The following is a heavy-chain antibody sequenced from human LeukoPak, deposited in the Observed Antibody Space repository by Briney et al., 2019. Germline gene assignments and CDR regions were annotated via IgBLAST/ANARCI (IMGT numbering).Heavy chain of an antibody. D-gene: IGHD3-9*01. Sequence: PSETLSLTCTVSGGSISGYYWSWIRQPPGKGLEWVGYISYSGSTNYNPSLKSRATISVDTSKNQFSLKLSSVTAADTAIYYCARGPLYYDILTGYPPDFDYWGQGTLVTVSS. CDR3: ARGPLYYDILTGYPPDFDY. CDR2: ISYSGST. CDR1: GGSISGYY. J-gene: IGHJ4*02. V-gene: IGHV4-59*01.